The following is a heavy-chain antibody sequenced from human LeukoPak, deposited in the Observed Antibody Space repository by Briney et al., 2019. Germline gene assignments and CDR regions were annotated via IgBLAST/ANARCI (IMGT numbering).Heavy chain of an antibody. D-gene: IGHD6-13*01. CDR1: GFSFSSYA. Sequence: PGGSLRLSCAASGFSFSSYAMSWVRQVPGKGLEWVSAISGSGGSTYYADSVKGRFTISRDNSKNTLYLQTNSLRAEDTAVYYCAKDRQLFSSSWYVGDYWGQGTLVTVSS. CDR3: AKDRQLFSSSWYVGDY. J-gene: IGHJ4*02. V-gene: IGHV3-23*01. CDR2: ISGSGGST.